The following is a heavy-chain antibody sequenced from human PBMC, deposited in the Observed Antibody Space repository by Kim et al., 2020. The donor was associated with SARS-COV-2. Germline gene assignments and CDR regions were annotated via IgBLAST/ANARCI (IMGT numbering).Heavy chain of an antibody. J-gene: IGHJ6*02. Sequence: SVKVSCKASGGTFSSYAISWVRQAPGQGLEWMGGIIPIFGTANYAQKFQGRVTITADESTSTAYMELSSLRSEDTAVYYCARAGYPASLTNKGLVIYSSGSYYGMDVWGQGTTVTVSS. V-gene: IGHV1-69*13. D-gene: IGHD6-19*01. CDR3: ARAGYPASLTNKGLVIYSSGSYYGMDV. CDR2: IIPIFGTA. CDR1: GGTFSSYA.